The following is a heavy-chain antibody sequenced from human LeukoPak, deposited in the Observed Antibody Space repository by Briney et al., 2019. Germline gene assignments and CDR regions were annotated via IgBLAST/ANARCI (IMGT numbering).Heavy chain of an antibody. J-gene: IGHJ6*04. D-gene: IGHD3-3*01. CDR2: IYYSGST. CDR1: GGSISSYY. Sequence: SETLSLTCTVSGGSISSYYWSWIRQPPGKGLEWLGHIYYSGSTNYNPSLKSRVTISVETSKNQFSLKLSSVTAADTAVYYCARGQGLFTIFGVVMDVWGKGTTVTVSS. CDR3: ARGQGLFTIFGVVMDV. V-gene: IGHV4-59*12.